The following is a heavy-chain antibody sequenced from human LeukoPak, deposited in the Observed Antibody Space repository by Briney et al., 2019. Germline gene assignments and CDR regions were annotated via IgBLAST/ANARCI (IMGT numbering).Heavy chain of an antibody. V-gene: IGHV4-61*02. J-gene: IGHJ4*02. CDR3: AREMATIVYFDY. Sequence: PSETLSLTCIVSGGSITSGSYYWNWIRQPAGKGLEWIGRIYTSGSTNYNPSLKSRVTISVDTSKNQFSLNLSSVTAADTAVYYCAREMATIVYFDYWGQGTLVTVSS. CDR1: GGSITSGSYY. D-gene: IGHD5-24*01. CDR2: IYTSGST.